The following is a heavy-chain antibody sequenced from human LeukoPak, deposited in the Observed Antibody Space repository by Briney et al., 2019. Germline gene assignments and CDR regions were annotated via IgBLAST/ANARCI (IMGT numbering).Heavy chain of an antibody. Sequence: ASVKVSCKASGGTFSSYAISWVRQAPGQGLEWMGWINPHTGGTNYAQKFQGRVTMTRDTSISTAYMDLSGLTSDDTAVYYCARPYCSGGSCHDYFDYWGQGTLVTVSS. V-gene: IGHV1-2*02. CDR1: GGTFSSYA. CDR3: ARPYCSGGSCHDYFDY. J-gene: IGHJ4*02. D-gene: IGHD2-15*01. CDR2: INPHTGGT.